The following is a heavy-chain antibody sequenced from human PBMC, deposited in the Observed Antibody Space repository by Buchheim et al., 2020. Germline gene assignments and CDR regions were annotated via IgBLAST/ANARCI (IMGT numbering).Heavy chain of an antibody. CDR2: IYSGGST. V-gene: IGHV3-66*01. J-gene: IGHJ6*02. CDR3: ARRGSPSGSYYNFHYYYGMDV. D-gene: IGHD3-10*01. CDR1: GFTVSSNY. Sequence: EVQLVESGGGLVQPGGSLRLSCAASGFTVSSNYMSWVRQAPGKGLEWVSVIYSGGSTYYADSVKGRFTISRDNSKNTLYLQMNSLRAEDTAVYYCARRGSPSGSYYNFHYYYGMDVWGQGTT.